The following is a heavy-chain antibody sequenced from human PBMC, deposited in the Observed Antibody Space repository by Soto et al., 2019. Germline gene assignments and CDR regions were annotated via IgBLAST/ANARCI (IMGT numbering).Heavy chain of an antibody. CDR1: GYTFTGYA. CDR3: ARDFGRNYIAY. J-gene: IGHJ4*02. CDR2: INGGNGKT. D-gene: IGHD3-10*01. V-gene: IGHV1-3*01. Sequence: GASVKVSCKASGYTFTGYAIFWVRQAPGQSLEWMGYINGGNGKTEYSQKFQDRVTITRDTSADTAYMELSSLRSEDTAVYYCARDFGRNYIAYWGQGTQVTVSS.